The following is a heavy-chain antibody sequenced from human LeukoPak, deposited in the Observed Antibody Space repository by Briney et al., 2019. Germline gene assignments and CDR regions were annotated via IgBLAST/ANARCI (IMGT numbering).Heavy chain of an antibody. D-gene: IGHD3-16*01. CDR1: GYTFTSYY. CDR2: INPNSGGT. V-gene: IGHV1-2*02. CDR3: ARGVYSYATHFDY. Sequence: ASVKVSCKASGYTFTSYYMHWVRQAPGQGLEWMGWINPNSGGTNYAQKFQGRVTVTRDTSISTAFMELSSLRSDDTALYFCARGVYSYATHFDYWGQGTLVTVSS. J-gene: IGHJ4*02.